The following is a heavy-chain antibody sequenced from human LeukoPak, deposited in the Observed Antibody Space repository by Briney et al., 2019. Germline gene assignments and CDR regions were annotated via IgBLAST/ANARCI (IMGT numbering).Heavy chain of an antibody. CDR1: GGSFSGYY. V-gene: IGHV4-34*01. D-gene: IGHD3-10*01. CDR2: INHSGST. Sequence: SETLSLTCAVYGGSFSGYYWIWIRQPPGKGLEWIGEINHSGSTNYNPSLKSRVTISVDTSKNQFSLKLSSVTAADTAVYYCARARRGGVDYWGQGTLVTVSS. CDR3: ARARRGGVDY. J-gene: IGHJ4*02.